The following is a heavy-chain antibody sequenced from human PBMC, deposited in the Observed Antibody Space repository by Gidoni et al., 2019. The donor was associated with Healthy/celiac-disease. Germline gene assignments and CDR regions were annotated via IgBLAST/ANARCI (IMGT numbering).Heavy chain of an antibody. Sequence: QVQLVESGGGVVQPGRSLRLSCAASGFPFSSYAMHWVRQAPGKGLEWVAVISYDGSNKYYADSVKGRFTISRDNSKNTLYLQMNSLRAEDTAVYYCAKVRRRDGYNNAFDIWGQGTMVTVSS. CDR1: GFPFSSYA. CDR2: ISYDGSNK. V-gene: IGHV3-30*04. J-gene: IGHJ3*02. CDR3: AKVRRRDGYNNAFDI. D-gene: IGHD4-4*01.